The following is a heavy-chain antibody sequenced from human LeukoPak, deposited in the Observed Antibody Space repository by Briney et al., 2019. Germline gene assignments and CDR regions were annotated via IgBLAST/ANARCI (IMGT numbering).Heavy chain of an antibody. CDR2: ISAYNGNT. V-gene: IGHV1-18*01. D-gene: IGHD3-3*01. J-gene: IGHJ5*02. CDR3: ASSYYDFWSGYPISRYNWFDP. Sequence: ASVKVSCKASGYTFTSYGISWVRQAPGQGLEWMGWISAYNGNTNYAQKLQDRVTMTTDTSTSTAYMELRSLRSDDTAVYYCASSYYDFWSGYPISRYNWFDPWGQGTPVTVSS. CDR1: GYTFTSYG.